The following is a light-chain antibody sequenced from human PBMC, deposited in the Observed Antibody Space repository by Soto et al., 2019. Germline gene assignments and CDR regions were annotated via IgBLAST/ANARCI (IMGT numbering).Light chain of an antibody. Sequence: EIVMTQSPATLSVSPGERATLSCRASQSVSSNLAWYQQKPGQAPSLLIYGASTRATGIPARFSGSGSGTEFTLTISSLQSEDFAVYYCKQYNNWPRTFGQGTKV. CDR3: KQYNNWPRT. V-gene: IGKV3-15*01. CDR2: GAS. J-gene: IGKJ1*01. CDR1: QSVSSN.